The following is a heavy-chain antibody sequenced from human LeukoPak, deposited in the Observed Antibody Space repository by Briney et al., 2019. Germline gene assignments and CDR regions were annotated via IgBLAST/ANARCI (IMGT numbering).Heavy chain of an antibody. D-gene: IGHD5-18*01. V-gene: IGHV3-53*01. CDR3: ARLMVKAVDY. CDR2: IHTTNST. CDR1: ALTVISNY. J-gene: IGHJ4*02. Sequence: GRSLRLSCAASALTVISNYMTWVRQAPGEGLEWVSLIHTTNSTFYADSVKGRFTISRDNSKNTLYLQMNSLRAEDTAVYYCARLMVKAVDYWGQGTLVTVSS.